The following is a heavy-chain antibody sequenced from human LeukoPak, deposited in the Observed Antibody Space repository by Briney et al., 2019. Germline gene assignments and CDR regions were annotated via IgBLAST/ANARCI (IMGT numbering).Heavy chain of an antibody. CDR3: TRTYYYDRSGYYYDFDY. CDR2: ISYDGSNK. J-gene: IGHJ4*02. Sequence: PGGSLRLSCAASGFTFSSYAMHWVRQAPGKGLEWVAVISYDGSNKDYADSVKGRFTISRDISNNTLYLQMNSLRAEDTAVYFCTRTYYYDRSGYYYDFDYWGKGTLVTVSS. CDR1: GFTFSSYA. V-gene: IGHV3-30*04. D-gene: IGHD3-22*01.